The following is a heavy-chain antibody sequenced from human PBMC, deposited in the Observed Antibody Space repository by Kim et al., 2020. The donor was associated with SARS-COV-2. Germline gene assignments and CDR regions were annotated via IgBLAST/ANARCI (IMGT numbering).Heavy chain of an antibody. Sequence: GGSLRLSCAASGFTVSSNYMSWVRQAPGKGLEWVSVIYSGGSTYYADSVKGRFTISRDNSKNTLYLQMNSLRAEDTAVYYCARDRGGWGLPNYYYYGMDVWGQGTTVTVSS. V-gene: IGHV3-53*01. J-gene: IGHJ6*02. D-gene: IGHD3-16*01. CDR1: GFTVSSNY. CDR2: IYSGGST. CDR3: ARDRGGWGLPNYYYYGMDV.